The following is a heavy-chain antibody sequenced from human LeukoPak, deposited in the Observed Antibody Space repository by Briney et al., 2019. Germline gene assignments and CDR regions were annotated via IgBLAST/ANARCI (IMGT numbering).Heavy chain of an antibody. J-gene: IGHJ4*02. D-gene: IGHD3-22*01. CDR1: GYTFTNYW. V-gene: IGHV5-51*01. CDR3: ARQSRSYYDSGGYYGFWGF. Sequence: GESLKISCKASGYTFTNYWIGWVRQLPGKGLEWMGIIYPGDSETRYSPSFQGQVTISVDKSISTAYLQWSSLKASDTAMYYCARQSRSYYDSGGYYGFWGFWGQGTLVTVSS. CDR2: IYPGDSET.